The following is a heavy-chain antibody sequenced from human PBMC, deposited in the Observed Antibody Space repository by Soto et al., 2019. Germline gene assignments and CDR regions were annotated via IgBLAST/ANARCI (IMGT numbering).Heavy chain of an antibody. CDR1: GFTFSSYW. Sequence: HPGGSLRLSCAASGFTFSSYWMNWVRQAPGKGLEWVANIKQDGSEKYYVDSVKGRFTISRDNAKNSLLLQMSNLRAEDTAMYYCARADSSAGVTSDYWGQGTLVTVSS. V-gene: IGHV3-7*01. J-gene: IGHJ4*02. CDR2: IKQDGSEK. D-gene: IGHD4-17*01. CDR3: ARADSSAGVTSDY.